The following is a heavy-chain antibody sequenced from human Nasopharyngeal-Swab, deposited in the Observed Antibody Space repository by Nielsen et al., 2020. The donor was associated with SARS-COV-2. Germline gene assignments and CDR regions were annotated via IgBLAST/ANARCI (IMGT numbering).Heavy chain of an antibody. CDR2: IRYDGSDH. Sequence: GGSLRLSCAASGFTFSSYAMNWVRQAPGKGLEWVAFIRYDGSDHYYADSVEGRFTISRDNSKNTLYLQLNSLRAEDTAVYYCARQDSSAYYYVFNYWGQGTLVTVSS. CDR1: GFTFSSYA. CDR3: ARQDSSAYYYVFNY. J-gene: IGHJ4*02. V-gene: IGHV3-30*02. D-gene: IGHD3-22*01.